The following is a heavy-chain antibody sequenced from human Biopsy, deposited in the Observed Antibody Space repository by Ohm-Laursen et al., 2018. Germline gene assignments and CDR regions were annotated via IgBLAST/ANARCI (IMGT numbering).Heavy chain of an antibody. CDR1: GDSISSYY. V-gene: IGHV4-59*01. Sequence: TLSLTCTVSGDSISSYYWSWNRQPPGKGLEWIGHIYYSVMTNYNPSLQSRVSISVDTSRNQVSLTLSSVTAADTAVYYCARDSGILNYGNFKYYHYYGMDVWGQGTKVTVSS. CDR2: IYYSVMT. J-gene: IGHJ6*02. D-gene: IGHD4-11*01. CDR3: ARDSGILNYGNFKYYHYYGMDV.